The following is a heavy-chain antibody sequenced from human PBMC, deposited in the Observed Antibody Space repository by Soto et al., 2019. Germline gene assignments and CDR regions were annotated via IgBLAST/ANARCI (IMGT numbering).Heavy chain of an antibody. Sequence: GGSLRLSCAASEFTVSSSYMTWVRQAPGKGLEWVSVIYSGGSTYYADSVRGRFTISRDNSKNTLYLQMNSLRAEDTAVYYCARAPPYCSSTSCPGTFDIWGQGTMVTVSS. CDR1: EFTVSSSY. J-gene: IGHJ3*02. V-gene: IGHV3-53*01. CDR2: IYSGGST. CDR3: ARAPPYCSSTSCPGTFDI. D-gene: IGHD2-2*01.